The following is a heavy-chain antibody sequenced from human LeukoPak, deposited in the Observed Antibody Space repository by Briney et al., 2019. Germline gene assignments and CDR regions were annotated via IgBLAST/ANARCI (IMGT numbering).Heavy chain of an antibody. D-gene: IGHD6-19*01. CDR3: ARALPYSSGWSHFDY. Sequence: ASVKVSCKASGYTFTSYAMHWVRQAPGQRLEWMGWINAGNGNTKYSQKFQGRVTITRDTSASTAYMELSSLRSEDTAVYYCARALPYSSGWSHFDYWGQGTLVTVSS. CDR2: INAGNGNT. CDR1: GYTFTSYA. J-gene: IGHJ4*02. V-gene: IGHV1-3*01.